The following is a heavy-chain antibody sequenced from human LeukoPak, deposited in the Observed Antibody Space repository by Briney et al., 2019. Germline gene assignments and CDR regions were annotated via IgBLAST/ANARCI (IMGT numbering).Heavy chain of an antibody. CDR2: IWYDGSNK. D-gene: IGHD6-19*01. CDR1: GFTFSSYG. V-gene: IGHV3-33*01. CDR3: ATMGSSGWLPSYYYYYYMDV. J-gene: IGHJ6*03. Sequence: GGSLRLSCAASGFTFSSYGMHWVRPAPGKGLEWVAVIWYDGSNKYYEDSVKGRFTISRDNSKNTLYLQMNSLRAEDTAVYYCATMGSSGWLPSYYYYYYMDVWGKGTTVTVSS.